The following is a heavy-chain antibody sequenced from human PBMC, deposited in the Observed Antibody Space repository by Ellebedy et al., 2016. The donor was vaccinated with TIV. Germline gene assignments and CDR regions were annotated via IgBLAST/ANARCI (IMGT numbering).Heavy chain of an antibody. CDR1: GFTLGDYV. Sequence: GESLKISCTASGFTLGDYVMSWVRQAPGKGLVWVSRINSDGSSIYADSVKGRFTISRDNAKNTLYLQMDSLRAEDTAVYYCARSRQEGATPPGDYWGQGALVTVSS. J-gene: IGHJ4*02. D-gene: IGHD1-26*01. CDR3: ARSRQEGATPPGDY. V-gene: IGHV3-74*01. CDR2: INSDGSS.